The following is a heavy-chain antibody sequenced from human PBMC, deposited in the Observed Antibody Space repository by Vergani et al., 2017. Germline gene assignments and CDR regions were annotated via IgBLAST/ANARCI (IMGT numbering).Heavy chain of an antibody. CDR1: GGSISSGGYY. Sequence: QVQLQESGPGLVKPSQTLSLTCTVSGGSISSGGYYWSWIRQHPGKGLEWIGYIYYSGSTYYNPSLKSLVTISVDTSKNQFSLKLSSVTAADTAVYYCAREDIVVVVGSAYYFDYWGQGTLVTVSS. D-gene: IGHD2-15*01. V-gene: IGHV4-31*01. CDR2: IYYSGST. CDR3: AREDIVVVVGSAYYFDY. J-gene: IGHJ4*02.